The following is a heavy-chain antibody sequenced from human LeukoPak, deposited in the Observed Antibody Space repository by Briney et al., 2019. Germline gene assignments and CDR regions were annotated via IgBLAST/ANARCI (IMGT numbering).Heavy chain of an antibody. V-gene: IGHV4-38-2*02. CDR1: GYSISSGYY. D-gene: IGHD3-22*01. CDR3: ASLFYDSSDPNWFDP. J-gene: IGHJ5*02. Sequence: PSETLSLTCTVSGYSISSGYYWGWIRQPPGKGLEWIGSIYYSGSTYYNPSLKSRVTISVDTSKNQFSLKLSSVTAADTAVYYCASLFYDSSDPNWFDPWGQGTLVTVSS. CDR2: IYYSGST.